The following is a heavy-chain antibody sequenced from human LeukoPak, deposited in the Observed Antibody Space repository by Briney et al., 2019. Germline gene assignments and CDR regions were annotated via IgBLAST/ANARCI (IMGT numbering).Heavy chain of an antibody. CDR1: GFTVSNN. D-gene: IGHD5-18*01. CDR3: ARDEAYSYGYSYYFHS. V-gene: IGHV3-66*01. J-gene: IGHJ4*02. Sequence: GESLKISCAASGFTVSNNMSWVRLAPGKGLEWVSVIYSAGSTFYADSVKGRFTISRDNSKNILYLQMNSLRAEDTAIYYCARDEAYSYGYSYYFHSWGQGTLVTVSS. CDR2: IYSAGST.